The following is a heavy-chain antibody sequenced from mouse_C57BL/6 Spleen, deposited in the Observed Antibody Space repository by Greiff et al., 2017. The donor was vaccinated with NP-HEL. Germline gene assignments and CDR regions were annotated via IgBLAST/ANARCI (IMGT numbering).Heavy chain of an antibody. V-gene: IGHV1-82*01. D-gene: IGHD3-2*02. Sequence: QVQLQQSGPELVKPGASVKISCKASGYAFSSSWMNWVKQRPGKGLEWIGRIYPGDGDTNYNGKFKGQATLTAHKSSSTAYMQLRSLTSEDSAVYFCARARGSSDAMGYWGQGTSVTVSS. CDR3: ARARGSSDAMGY. J-gene: IGHJ4*01. CDR2: IYPGDGDT. CDR1: GYAFSSSW.